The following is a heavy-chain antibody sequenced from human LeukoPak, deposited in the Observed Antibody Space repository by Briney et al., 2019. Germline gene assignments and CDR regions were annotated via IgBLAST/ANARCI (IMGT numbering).Heavy chain of an antibody. CDR2: ISGDGSTI. D-gene: IGHD1-14*01. CDR3: ASSDRLDY. J-gene: IGHJ4*02. CDR1: GFTFSGTW. Sequence: GGSLRLSCAASGFTFSGTWMHWVRQAPGKGLVWVSRISGDGSTITYADSVKGRFTVSRDNAKNTLHLQMDSLRAEDTAVYYCASSDRLDYWGQGTLVSVSS. V-gene: IGHV3-74*01.